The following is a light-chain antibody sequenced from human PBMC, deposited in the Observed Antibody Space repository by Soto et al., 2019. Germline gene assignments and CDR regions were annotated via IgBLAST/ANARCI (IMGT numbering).Light chain of an antibody. J-gene: IGLJ1*01. Sequence: QSARTQPASVCGSPGQSVTISCTGTISDVGGYNYVSWYQQHPGKATKLMIYEVSNRPSGVSNRFYGSKSGNTASLTISGLQAEDEADYYCSSYTSSSTLGIFGTGTKVTVL. CDR3: SSYTSSSTLGI. CDR1: ISDVGGYNY. CDR2: EVS. V-gene: IGLV2-14*01.